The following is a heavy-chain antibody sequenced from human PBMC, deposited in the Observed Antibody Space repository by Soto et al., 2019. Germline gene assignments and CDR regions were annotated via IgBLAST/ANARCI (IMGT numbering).Heavy chain of an antibody. CDR1: GGTFSSYT. D-gene: IGHD2-15*01. CDR3: ARAPTAVVNYYCGMDV. V-gene: IGHV1-69*02. Sequence: QVQLVQSGAEVKKPGSSVKVSCKASGGTFSSYTISWVRQAPGQGLEWMGRIIPILGIANYAQKFQGRVTITADKSTSTAYMELSSLRSEDTAVYYCARAPTAVVNYYCGMDVWGQGTTVTVSS. J-gene: IGHJ6*02. CDR2: IIPILGIA.